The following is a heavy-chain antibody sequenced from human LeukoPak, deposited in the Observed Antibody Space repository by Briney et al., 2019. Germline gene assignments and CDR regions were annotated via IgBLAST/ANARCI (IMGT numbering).Heavy chain of an antibody. V-gene: IGHV1-58*02. J-gene: IGHJ5*02. D-gene: IGHD1-26*01. CDR2: IVVGSGNT. Sequence: SAKVSCKASGFTFTSSAMQWVRQARGQRLEWIGWIVVGSGNTNYAQKFQERVTITRDMSTSTAYMELSSLRSEDTAVYYCAAERATGNWFDPWGQGTLVTVSS. CDR1: GFTFTSSA. CDR3: AAERATGNWFDP.